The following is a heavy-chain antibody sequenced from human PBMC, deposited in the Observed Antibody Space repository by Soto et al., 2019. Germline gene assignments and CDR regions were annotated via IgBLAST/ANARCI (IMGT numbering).Heavy chain of an antibody. Sequence: QVQLVQSGAEVKKPGSSVKVSCKASGGTFSSYAISWVRQAPGQGLEWMGGIIPIFGTANYAQKFQGRVTTTADESTSTAYRELSSLRSEDTAVYYCARDRGGYSYGYLGWFDPWGQGTLVTVSS. D-gene: IGHD5-18*01. CDR1: GGTFSSYA. V-gene: IGHV1-69*01. CDR3: ARDRGGYSYGYLGWFDP. CDR2: IIPIFGTA. J-gene: IGHJ5*02.